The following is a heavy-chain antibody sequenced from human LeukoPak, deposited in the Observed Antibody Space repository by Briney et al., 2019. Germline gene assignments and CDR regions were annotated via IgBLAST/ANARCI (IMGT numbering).Heavy chain of an antibody. CDR2: IYYSGST. CDR1: GGSISSSSYY. CDR3: ARDPAVTNYFDY. V-gene: IGHV4-39*07. J-gene: IGHJ4*02. D-gene: IGHD4-17*01. Sequence: SETLSLTCTVSGGSISSSSYYWGWIRQPPGKGLEWIGSIYYSGSTYYNPSLKSQVTISVDTSKNQFSLKLSSVTAADTAVYYCARDPAVTNYFDYWGQGTLVTVSS.